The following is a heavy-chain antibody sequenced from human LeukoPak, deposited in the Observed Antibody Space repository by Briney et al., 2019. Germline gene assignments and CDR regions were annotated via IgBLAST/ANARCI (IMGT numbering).Heavy chain of an antibody. Sequence: PSETLSLTCTVSGGSISSGDYYWSWIRQPPGKGLEWIGYIYYSGSTYYNPSLKSRVTISVDTSKNQFSLKLSSVTAADTAVYYCARLRHQRGVIASYLDYWGQGTLVTVSS. D-gene: IGHD3-10*01. J-gene: IGHJ4*02. CDR1: GGSISSGDYY. V-gene: IGHV4-30-4*01. CDR2: IYYSGST. CDR3: ARLRHQRGVIASYLDY.